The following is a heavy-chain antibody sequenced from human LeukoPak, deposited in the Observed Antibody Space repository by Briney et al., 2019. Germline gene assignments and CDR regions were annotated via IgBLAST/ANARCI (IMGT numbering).Heavy chain of an antibody. V-gene: IGHV1-18*04. J-gene: IGHJ4*02. Sequence: ASVKVSCKASGYTFTNYYIHWVRQAPGQGLEWMGWISAYNGNTNFAQKLQGRLTMTTDTSTSTAYMELRSLRSDDTAVYYCAREYYYDSSTYYPLDYWGQGTLVTVSS. CDR1: GYTFTNYY. CDR2: ISAYNGNT. D-gene: IGHD3-22*01. CDR3: AREYYYDSSTYYPLDY.